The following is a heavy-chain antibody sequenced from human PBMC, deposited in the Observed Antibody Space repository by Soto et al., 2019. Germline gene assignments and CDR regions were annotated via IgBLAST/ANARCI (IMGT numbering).Heavy chain of an antibody. CDR2: ISAYNGNT. CDR3: AREEGIVVVPAAIGGYYYYGMDV. D-gene: IGHD2-2*01. V-gene: IGHV1-18*01. J-gene: IGHJ6*02. Sequence: ASVKVSCKASGYTFTSYGISWVRQAPGQGLEWMGWISAYNGNTNYAQKLQGRVTMTTDTSTSTAYMELRSLRSDDTAVYYCAREEGIVVVPAAIGGYYYYGMDVWGQGTTVTVYS. CDR1: GYTFTSYG.